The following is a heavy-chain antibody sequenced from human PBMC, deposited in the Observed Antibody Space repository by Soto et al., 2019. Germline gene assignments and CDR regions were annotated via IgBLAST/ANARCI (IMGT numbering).Heavy chain of an antibody. CDR1: GFTFSSYA. CDR3: AKTFYYGSGTQIVFDN. J-gene: IGHJ4*02. CDR2: ITDSGANT. Sequence: GGSLRHSCAASGFTFSSYAMNWVRQAPGRGLEWVSTITDSGANTYYADSVKGRFTVSRDNSKNTLYLQMNSLRAEDTAVYYCAKTFYYGSGTQIVFDNWGQGTLVTVSS. D-gene: IGHD3-10*01. V-gene: IGHV3-23*01.